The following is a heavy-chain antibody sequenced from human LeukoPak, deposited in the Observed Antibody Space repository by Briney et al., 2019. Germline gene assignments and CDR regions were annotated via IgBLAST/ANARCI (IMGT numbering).Heavy chain of an antibody. J-gene: IGHJ4*02. CDR3: TRVRSGSWYDY. CDR2: ISGDGTTT. CDR1: GFTFSTSW. Sequence: GGSLRLSCATSGFTFSTSWMHWVPHAPGKGLVWVSRISGDGTTTTYADSVKGRFTISRDNAKNTLFLQMNSLRVDDTAVYYCTRVRSGSWYDYWGQGALVTVSS. V-gene: IGHV3-74*01. D-gene: IGHD6-13*01.